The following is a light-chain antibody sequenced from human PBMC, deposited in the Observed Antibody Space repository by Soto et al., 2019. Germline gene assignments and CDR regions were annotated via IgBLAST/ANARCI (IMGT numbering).Light chain of an antibody. Sequence: ENVLTQSPGTLSLSRGERATLSCSASQSLSSSYLAWYQQKPGQAPRLLIYGASSRATGIPDRFSGSGSGTDFTLTISRLEPEDFAVYYCQQFATSPLTFGGGTKVDIK. V-gene: IGKV3-20*01. CDR3: QQFATSPLT. J-gene: IGKJ4*01. CDR1: QSLSSSY. CDR2: GAS.